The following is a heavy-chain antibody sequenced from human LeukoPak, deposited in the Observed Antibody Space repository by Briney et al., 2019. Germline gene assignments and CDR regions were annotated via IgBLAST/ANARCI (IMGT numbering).Heavy chain of an antibody. CDR3: ARDRDFWSGYYMDV. V-gene: IGHV3-74*01. Sequence: GGSLRLSCAASGFTFSSYWMHWVRQAPGKGLVWVSRINSDGSSTSYADSVKGRFTISRDNAENTLYLQMNSLRAEDTAVYYCARDRDFWSGYYMDVWGKGTTVTVSS. D-gene: IGHD3-3*01. CDR2: INSDGSST. CDR1: GFTFSSYW. J-gene: IGHJ6*03.